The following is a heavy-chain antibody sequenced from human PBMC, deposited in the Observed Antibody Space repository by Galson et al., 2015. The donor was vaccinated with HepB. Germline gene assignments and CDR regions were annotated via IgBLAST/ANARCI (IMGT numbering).Heavy chain of an antibody. V-gene: IGHV5-51*01. CDR3: ARRGWGSSFWYFDL. CDR1: VYIFTNYW. Sequence: QSGAEVKEPGESLKISCKASVYIFTNYWIGWVRHMPGKGLEWMGRIYPGDSDTTYSPSFQGQVTISADKSIGTAYLQWNSLKASDTAIYYCARRGWGSSFWYFDLWGHGTLVTVSS. CDR2: IYPGDSDT. D-gene: IGHD7-27*01. J-gene: IGHJ2*01.